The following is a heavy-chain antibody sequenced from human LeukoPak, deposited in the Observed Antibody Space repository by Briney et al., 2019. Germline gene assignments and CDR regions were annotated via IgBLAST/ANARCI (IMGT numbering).Heavy chain of an antibody. Sequence: SETLSLTCTVSGGSISSGGYYWSWIRQHPGKGLEWIGYIYYSGSTYYNPSLKSRVTISVDTSKNQFSLKPSSVTAADTAVYYCARVVVAAMRFDYWGQGTLVTVSS. CDR1: GGSISSGGYY. CDR2: IYYSGST. D-gene: IGHD2-15*01. V-gene: IGHV4-31*03. CDR3: ARVVVAAMRFDY. J-gene: IGHJ4*02.